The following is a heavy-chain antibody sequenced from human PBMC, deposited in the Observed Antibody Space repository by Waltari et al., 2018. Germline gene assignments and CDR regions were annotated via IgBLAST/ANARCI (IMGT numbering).Heavy chain of an antibody. CDR2: IIPIFGTA. CDR1: GGTFSSYA. V-gene: IGHV1-69*12. Sequence: QVQLVQSGAEVKKPGSSVKVSCKASGGTFSSYAISWVRQAPGQGLEWMGGIIPIFGTANYAQKFQGRVTITADESTSTAYMELSSLRSEDTAVYYCARDRGYSYGRYYYYYYMDVWGKGTTVTISS. CDR3: ARDRGYSYGRYYYYYYMDV. J-gene: IGHJ6*03. D-gene: IGHD5-18*01.